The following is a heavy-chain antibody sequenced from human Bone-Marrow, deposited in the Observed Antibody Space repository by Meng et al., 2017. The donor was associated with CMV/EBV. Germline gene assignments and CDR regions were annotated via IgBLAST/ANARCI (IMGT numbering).Heavy chain of an antibody. CDR3: ARAIVGATLDAFDI. CDR2: INSDGSST. Sequence: GESLKISCAASGFTFSDYEMNWVRQAPGKGLVWVSRINSDGSSTSYADSVKGRFTISRDNAKNTLYLQMNSLRAEDTAVYYCARAIVGATLDAFDIWGQGTMVTVSS. CDR1: GFTFSDYE. V-gene: IGHV3-74*01. J-gene: IGHJ3*02. D-gene: IGHD1-26*01.